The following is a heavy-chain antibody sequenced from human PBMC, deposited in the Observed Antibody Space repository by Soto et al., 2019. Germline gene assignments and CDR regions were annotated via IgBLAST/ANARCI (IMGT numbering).Heavy chain of an antibody. CDR2: IHHSGST. CDR1: GVSITSHY. J-gene: IGHJ6*02. V-gene: IGHV4-59*08. CDR3: ARQGFGQLHGLVDV. D-gene: IGHD3-10*01. Sequence: SETLSLTCSVSGVSITSHYCSWFRQPPGKGLEWIGYIHHSGSTSYNPSLKSRVTMSVDTSKNQFSLKVNSVTAADTALYYCARQGFGQLHGLVDVWGQGPRSPSP.